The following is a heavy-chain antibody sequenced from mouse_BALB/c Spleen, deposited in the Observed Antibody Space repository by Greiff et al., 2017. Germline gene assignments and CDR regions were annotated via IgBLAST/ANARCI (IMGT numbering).Heavy chain of an antibody. J-gene: IGHJ4*01. CDR3: AREWSFYAMDY. D-gene: IGHD1-1*02. CDR1: GFTFSDYY. Sequence: EVQLVESGGGLVKPGGSLKLSCAASGFTFSDYYMYWVRQTPEKRLEWVATISDGGSYTYYPDSVKGRFTISRDNAKNNLYLQMSSLKSEDTAMYYCAREWSFYAMDYWGQGTSVTVSS. V-gene: IGHV5-4*02. CDR2: ISDGGSYT.